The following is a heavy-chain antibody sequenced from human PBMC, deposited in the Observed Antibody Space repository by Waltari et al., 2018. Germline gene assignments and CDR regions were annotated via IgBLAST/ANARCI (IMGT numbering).Heavy chain of an antibody. V-gene: IGHV3-7*01. CDR2: IKEDGSEK. CDR3: ASSPRYALDI. Sequence: EVQLLESGGGLVQPGGCLRLSCAASGFTLTSFWHSRVRQAPGKGLEWVANIKEDGSEKYYVDSVKGRFTISRDNAKNSLYLQMNSLRAEDTAVYFCASSPRYALDIWGQGTMVTVSS. J-gene: IGHJ3*02. CDR1: GFTLTSFW.